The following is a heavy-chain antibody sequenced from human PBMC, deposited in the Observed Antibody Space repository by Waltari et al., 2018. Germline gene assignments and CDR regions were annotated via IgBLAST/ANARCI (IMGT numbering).Heavy chain of an antibody. V-gene: IGHV4-59*11. CDR2: IYYSGST. CDR3: ARDDIAEYWYFDL. CDR1: GGSISSHS. Sequence: QVQLQESGPGLVKPSETLSLTCTVSGGSISSHSWSWIRQPPGKGLEWIGYIYYSGSTNYNPSLKSRVTISVDTSKNQFSLKLSSVTAADTAVYYCARDDIAEYWYFDLWGRGTLVTVSS. J-gene: IGHJ2*01. D-gene: IGHD2-15*01.